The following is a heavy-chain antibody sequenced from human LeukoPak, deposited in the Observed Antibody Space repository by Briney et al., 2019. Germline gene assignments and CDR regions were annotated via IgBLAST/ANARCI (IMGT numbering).Heavy chain of an antibody. J-gene: IGHJ4*02. CDR2: ISSSSSTI. D-gene: IGHD6-13*01. Sequence: GGSLRLSCAASGFTFSSYSMNWVRQAPGKGLEWVSYISSSSSTIYYADSVKGRFTISRDNAKNSLYLQMNSLRAEDTAVYYCARIRPYSSSWYGPNDYWGQGTLVTVSS. CDR3: ARIRPYSSSWYGPNDY. V-gene: IGHV3-48*01. CDR1: GFTFSSYS.